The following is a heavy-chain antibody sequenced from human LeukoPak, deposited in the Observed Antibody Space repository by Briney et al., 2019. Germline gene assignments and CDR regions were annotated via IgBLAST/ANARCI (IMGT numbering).Heavy chain of an antibody. V-gene: IGHV1-69*04. CDR2: IIPILGIA. J-gene: IGHJ4*02. CDR3: ARAYGGTYDFDY. Sequence: SVKVSCKASGGTFSSYAISWVRQAPGQGLEWMGRIIPILGIANYAQKFQGRVTITADKSTSTAYMELSSLRSEDTAVYYCARAYGGTYDFDYWGQGTLVTVSS. D-gene: IGHD4-23*01. CDR1: GGTFSSYA.